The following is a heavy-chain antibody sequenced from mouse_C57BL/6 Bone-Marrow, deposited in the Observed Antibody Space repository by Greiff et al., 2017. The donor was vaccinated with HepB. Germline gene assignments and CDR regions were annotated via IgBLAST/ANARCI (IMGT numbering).Heavy chain of an antibody. V-gene: IGHV14-4*01. CDR1: GFNIKDDY. CDR2: IDPENGDT. Sequence: VHVKQSGAELVRPGASVKLSCTASGFNIKDDYMHWVKQRPEQGLEWIGWIDPENGDTEYASKFQGKATITADTSSNTAYLQLSSLTSEDTAVYYCTKKGFYYYGSSYVFDYWGQGTTLTVSS. CDR3: TKKGFYYYGSSYVFDY. J-gene: IGHJ2*01. D-gene: IGHD1-1*01.